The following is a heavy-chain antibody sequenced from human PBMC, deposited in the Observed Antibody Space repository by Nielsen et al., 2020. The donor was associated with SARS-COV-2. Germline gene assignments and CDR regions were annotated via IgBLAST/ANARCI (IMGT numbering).Heavy chain of an antibody. CDR3: ARDWSRAFDV. J-gene: IGHJ3*01. Sequence: GRSTISRDNAKNSMSLQMNSLRVEDTAVYYCARDWSRAFDVWGQGTMVTVSS. V-gene: IGHV3-11*06.